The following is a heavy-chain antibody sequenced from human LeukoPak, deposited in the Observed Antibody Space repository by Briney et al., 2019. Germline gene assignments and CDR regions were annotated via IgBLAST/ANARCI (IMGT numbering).Heavy chain of an antibody. Sequence: GGSLRLSCAASGFTFSSYAMSWVRQAPGKGLEWVSAISGSGGSTYYADSVKGRFTISRDNSKNTLYPQMNSLRAEDTAVYYCARLYYGSGSASPGWFDPWGQGTLVTVSS. CDR1: GFTFSSYA. CDR3: ARLYYGSGSASPGWFDP. J-gene: IGHJ5*02. V-gene: IGHV3-23*01. CDR2: ISGSGGST. D-gene: IGHD3-10*01.